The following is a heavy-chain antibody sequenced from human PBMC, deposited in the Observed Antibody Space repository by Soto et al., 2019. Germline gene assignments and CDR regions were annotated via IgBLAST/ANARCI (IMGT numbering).Heavy chain of an antibody. V-gene: IGHV3-48*03. D-gene: IGHD7-27*01. CDR1: DFPFSSFE. Sequence: PGGSLRLYCVASDFPFSSFEMNWARQVPGRGLEWLSYMSTRGADIKYADYLEGRFTVFRDNTKRSLFLQMDSLRVDDTGVYYCARTLGNWYFDLWGRGTLVTVSS. J-gene: IGHJ2*01. CDR2: MSTRGADI. CDR3: ARTLGNWYFDL.